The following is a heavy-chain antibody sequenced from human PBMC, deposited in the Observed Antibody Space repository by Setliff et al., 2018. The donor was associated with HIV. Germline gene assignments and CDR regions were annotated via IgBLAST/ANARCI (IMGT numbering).Heavy chain of an antibody. CDR1: GYTFTSYY. V-gene: IGHV1-46*01. D-gene: IGHD3-10*01. CDR2: LNPSGDST. Sequence: ASVKVSCKASGYTFTSYYVHWVRQAPGQGLEWMEILNPSGDSTAYAQKFQGRVTMSRDTSTSTVYMELSRLRSDDTAVYYCARGGYHGFGSYGDYWGQGTLVTVSS. J-gene: IGHJ4*02. CDR3: ARGGYHGFGSYGDY.